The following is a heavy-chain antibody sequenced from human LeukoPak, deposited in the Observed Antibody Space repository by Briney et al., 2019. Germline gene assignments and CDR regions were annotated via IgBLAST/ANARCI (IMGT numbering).Heavy chain of an antibody. J-gene: IGHJ4*02. V-gene: IGHV3-23*01. D-gene: IGHD2-2*01. CDR3: AKAAAKIVVVPAANDY. Sequence: PGGSLRLSCEASGFTFRSYSMNWVRQAPGKGLEWVSAISGSGGSTYYADSVKGRFTISRDNSKNTLYLQMNSLRAEDTAVYYCAKAAAKIVVVPAANDYWGQGTLVTVSS. CDR2: ISGSGGST. CDR1: GFTFRSYS.